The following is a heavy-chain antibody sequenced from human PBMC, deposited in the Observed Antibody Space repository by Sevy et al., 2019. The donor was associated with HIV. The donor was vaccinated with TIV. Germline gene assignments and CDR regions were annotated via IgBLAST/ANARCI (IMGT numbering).Heavy chain of an antibody. CDR2: ISAYNGNT. Sequence: ASVKVSCKASGYTFTSYGISWVRQAPGQGLEWMGWISAYNGNTNYAQKLQGRVTMTTDTSTSTAYMELRGLRSDDTAVYYCARDRYGSGSYYTLLFDPWGQGTLVTVSS. J-gene: IGHJ5*02. D-gene: IGHD3-10*01. CDR3: ARDRYGSGSYYTLLFDP. V-gene: IGHV1-18*01. CDR1: GYTFTSYG.